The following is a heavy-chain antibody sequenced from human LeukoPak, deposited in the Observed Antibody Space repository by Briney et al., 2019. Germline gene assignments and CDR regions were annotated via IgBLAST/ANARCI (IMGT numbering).Heavy chain of an antibody. J-gene: IGHJ4*02. CDR1: GYTFTGYY. D-gene: IGHD4-23*01. CDR2: INPNSGGT. CDR3: AREGYGGNSDFDY. V-gene: IGHV1-2*02. Sequence: ASVKVSCKASGYTFTGYYMHWVRQAPGQGLEWMGWINPNSGGTNYAQKFQGRVTMTRDTSISTAYMELSRLRSDDTAVYYCAREGYGGNSDFDYWGQGTLVTVSS.